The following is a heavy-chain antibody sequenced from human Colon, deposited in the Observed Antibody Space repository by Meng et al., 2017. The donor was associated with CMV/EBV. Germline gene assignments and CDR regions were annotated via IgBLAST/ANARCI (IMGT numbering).Heavy chain of an antibody. CDR3: AKGTTLTTLDY. CDR2: ISGSGRST. CDR1: GFTFSTYA. Sequence: GGSLKISCAASGFTFSTYAMTWVRQAPGKGLEWVSGISGSGRSTYDADSVKGRFTISRDNSKNTLYLQMSSLRAEDTAVYYCAKGTTLTTLDYWGQGTLVTVSS. J-gene: IGHJ4*02. V-gene: IGHV3-23*01. D-gene: IGHD4-11*01.